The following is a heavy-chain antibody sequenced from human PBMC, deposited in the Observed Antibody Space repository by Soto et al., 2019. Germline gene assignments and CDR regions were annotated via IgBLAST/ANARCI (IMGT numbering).Heavy chain of an antibody. V-gene: IGHV3-23*01. Sequence: EVQLLESGGGLVLPGGSLRLSCAGSGFTPTTTPLSWVRQPPGKGLEWVTTISGTASRTYYVDSVKGRFFISRDNSKNTVTLQMNNPTLDDTAVYYCATSFRSFDNWGQGTRVTVSS. J-gene: IGHJ4*02. CDR2: ISGTASRT. CDR3: ATSFRSFDN. CDR1: GFTPTTTP.